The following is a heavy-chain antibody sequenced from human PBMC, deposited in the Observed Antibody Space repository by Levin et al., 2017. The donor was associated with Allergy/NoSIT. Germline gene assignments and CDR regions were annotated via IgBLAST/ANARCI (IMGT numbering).Heavy chain of an antibody. CDR2: IIPILGIA. V-gene: IGHV1-69*02. CDR1: GGTFSSYT. CDR3: ARGDDILTGYYTANPDYYMDV. D-gene: IGHD3-9*01. Sequence: SVKVSCKASGGTFSSYTISWVRQAPGQGLEWMGRIIPILGIANYAQKFQGRVTITADKSTSTAYMELSSLRSEDTAVYYCARGDDILTGYYTANPDYYMDVWGKGTTVTVSS. J-gene: IGHJ6*03.